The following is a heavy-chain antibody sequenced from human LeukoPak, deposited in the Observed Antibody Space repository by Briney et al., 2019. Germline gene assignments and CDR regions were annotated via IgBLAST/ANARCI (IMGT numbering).Heavy chain of an antibody. Sequence: PSETLSLTCTVSGGSISSSSYYWGWNRQPPGKGLEWIGTIYYSGTTYYNPSLKSRVTISADTSKNHFSLKLSSVTAADTAVYYCARPGHSYYYMDVWGKGTTVTVSS. CDR2: IYYSGTT. V-gene: IGHV4-39*02. CDR3: ARPGHSYYYMDV. D-gene: IGHD1-1*01. J-gene: IGHJ6*03. CDR1: GGSISSSSYY.